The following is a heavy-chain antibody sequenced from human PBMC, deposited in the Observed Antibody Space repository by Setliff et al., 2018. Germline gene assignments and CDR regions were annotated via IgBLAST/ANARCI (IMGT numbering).Heavy chain of an antibody. CDR1: GGSISSYY. D-gene: IGHD3-10*01. CDR2: IYYSGST. Sequence: SETLSLTCSVSGGSISSYYWSWIRQPPGKGLEWIGYIYYSGSTNYNPSLKSRVTISVDTSKNQFSLKLSSVTAADTAVYYCARHVGIRGRGYNYYYYYMDVWGKGTTVTVSS. J-gene: IGHJ6*03. V-gene: IGHV4-59*08. CDR3: ARHVGIRGRGYNYYYYYMDV.